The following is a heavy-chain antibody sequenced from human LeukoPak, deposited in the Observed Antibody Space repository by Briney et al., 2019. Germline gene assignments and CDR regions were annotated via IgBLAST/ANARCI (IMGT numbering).Heavy chain of an antibody. CDR1: GGSISSDY. Sequence: SETLSLTCTVSGGSISSDYWSWIRQPPGKGLEWIGYIYYSGSTNYNPSLRSRVTISVDTSKNQFSLKLSSVTAADTAVYYCARLPSSYYDFWSGYYIPGWFDPWGQGTLVTVSS. V-gene: IGHV4-59*08. J-gene: IGHJ5*02. CDR3: ARLPSSYYDFWSGYYIPGWFDP. D-gene: IGHD3-3*01. CDR2: IYYSGST.